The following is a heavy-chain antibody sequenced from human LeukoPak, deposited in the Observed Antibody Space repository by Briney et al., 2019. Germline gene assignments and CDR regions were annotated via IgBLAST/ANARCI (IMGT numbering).Heavy chain of an antibody. CDR1: GFTFSNYW. J-gene: IGHJ4*02. V-gene: IGHV3-20*04. Sequence: TGGSLRLSCAASGFTFSNYWMSWVRQAPGKGLEWVSGINWNGGSTGYADSVKGRFTISRDNAKNSLYLQMNSLRAEDTALYYCASGGIYYGAAFDFWGQGSLVTVSA. CDR2: INWNGGST. D-gene: IGHD1-26*01. CDR3: ASGGIYYGAAFDF.